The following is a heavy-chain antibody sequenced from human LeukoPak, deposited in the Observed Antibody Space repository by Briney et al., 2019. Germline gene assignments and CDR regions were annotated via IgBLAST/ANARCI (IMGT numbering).Heavy chain of an antibody. J-gene: IGHJ4*02. CDR2: ISSSSSYI. Sequence: GGSLRLSCAASGFTFSSNSMNWVRQAPGKGLEWVSSISSSSSYIYYADSVKGRFTISRDNAKNPLYLQMNSLRAEDTAVYYCARDRQQLVDYWGQGTLVTVSS. CDR3: ARDRQQLVDY. V-gene: IGHV3-21*01. CDR1: GFTFSSNS. D-gene: IGHD6-13*01.